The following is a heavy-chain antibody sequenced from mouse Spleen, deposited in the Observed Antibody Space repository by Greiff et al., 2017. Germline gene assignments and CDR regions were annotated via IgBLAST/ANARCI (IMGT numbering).Heavy chain of an antibody. CDR3: AFSDYAMDY. CDR1: GFTFSDYY. D-gene: IGHD3-1*01. V-gene: IGHV5-12*02. Sequence: EVHLVESGGGLVQPGGSLKLSCATSGFTFSDYYMYWVRQTPEKRLEWVAYISNGGGSTYYPDTVKGRFTISRDNAKNTLYLQMSRLKSEDTAMYYCAFSDYAMDYWGQGTSVTVSS. J-gene: IGHJ4*01. CDR2: ISNGGGST.